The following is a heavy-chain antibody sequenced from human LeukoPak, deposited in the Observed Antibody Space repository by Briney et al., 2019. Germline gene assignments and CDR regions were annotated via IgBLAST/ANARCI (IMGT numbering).Heavy chain of an antibody. J-gene: IGHJ6*02. V-gene: IGHV4-59*01. CDR2: IYYSGST. CDR3: ARDLGSGDDYYYYGMDV. Sequence: SETLSLTCTVSGGSISSYYWSWIRQPPGKGPEWIGYIYYSGSTNYNPSLKSRVTISVDTSKNQFSLKLSSVTAADTAVYYCARDLGSGDDYYYYGMDVWGQGTTVTVSS. D-gene: IGHD1-26*01. CDR1: GGSISSYY.